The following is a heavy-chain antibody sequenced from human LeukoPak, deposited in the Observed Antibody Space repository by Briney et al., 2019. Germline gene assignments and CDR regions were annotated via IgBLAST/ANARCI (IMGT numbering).Heavy chain of an antibody. V-gene: IGHV3-74*01. Sequence: GGSLRLSCAASGFTFSSYWMHWVRQAPGKGLVCVSRINTDGSSTTYADSVKGRFTISRDNAKNTLYLQMNSLKAEDTAVYYCAREGYCGSAALYSWGQGTLVTLSS. D-gene: IGHD3-10*01. CDR3: AREGYCGSAALYS. J-gene: IGHJ4*02. CDR1: GFTFSSYW. CDR2: INTDGSST.